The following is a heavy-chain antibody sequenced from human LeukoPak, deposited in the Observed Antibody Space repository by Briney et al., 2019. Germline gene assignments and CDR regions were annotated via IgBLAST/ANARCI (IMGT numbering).Heavy chain of an antibody. D-gene: IGHD2-8*02. CDR3: ARPGSGGSLDY. CDR1: GFTFSSYT. J-gene: IGHJ4*02. Sequence: GGSLRLSCAASGFTFSSYTMHWVRQAPGKGLEWVAVISYDGINKYYADSVKGRFTISRDNSKNTLYLQMNSLRVEDTAVYYCARPGSGGSLDYWGQGTLVTVAS. V-gene: IGHV3-30-3*01. CDR2: ISYDGINK.